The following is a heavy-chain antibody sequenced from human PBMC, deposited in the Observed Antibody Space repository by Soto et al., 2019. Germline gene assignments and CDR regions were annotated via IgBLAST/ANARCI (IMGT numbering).Heavy chain of an antibody. J-gene: IGHJ3*01. D-gene: IGHD2-15*01. V-gene: IGHV4-38-2*01. CDR1: GFFISSGNY. CDR3: ARARWYDAFDV. Sequence: SETLSLTCAVSGFFISSGNYWGWTREAPGKGLEWIGSIFHGGNTYYNPSLKSRVTISVDMSKNQFSLKLNSVTAADTAVYYCARARWYDAFDVWGEGTVVTVSS. CDR2: IFHGGNT.